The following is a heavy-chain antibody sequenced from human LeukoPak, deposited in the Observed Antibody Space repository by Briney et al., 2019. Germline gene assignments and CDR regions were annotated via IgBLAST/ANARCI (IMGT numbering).Heavy chain of an antibody. CDR2: INSDGSST. Sequence: GGSLRLSCAASGFTFSGYWMHWVRQAPGKGLVWVSRINSDGSSTSYADSVKGRFTISRDNAKNTLYLEMNSLRAEDTAVYYCARTTYSSSWLEFDYWGQGTLVTVSS. V-gene: IGHV3-74*01. D-gene: IGHD6-13*01. J-gene: IGHJ4*02. CDR3: ARTTYSSSWLEFDY. CDR1: GFTFSGYW.